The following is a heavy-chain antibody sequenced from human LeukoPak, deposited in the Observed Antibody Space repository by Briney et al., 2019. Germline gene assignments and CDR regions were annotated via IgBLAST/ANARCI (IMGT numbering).Heavy chain of an antibody. CDR2: ISTYDGNT. V-gene: IGHV1-18*04. CDR3: AKLGATVGYSPIDY. Sequence: ASVKISCKASGDSFTSYGISWGRQAPGQGVVWMVWISTYDGNTNYSQSFQDRLTMISASSTSTAHMERRNRRSHEPSVSYYAKLGATVGYSPIDYWGQGTLVTVSS. J-gene: IGHJ4*02. D-gene: IGHD1-26*01. CDR1: GDSFTSYG.